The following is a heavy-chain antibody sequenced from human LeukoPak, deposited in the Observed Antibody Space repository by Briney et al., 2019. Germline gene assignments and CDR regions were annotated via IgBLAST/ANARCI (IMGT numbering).Heavy chain of an antibody. CDR3: ATRRIAVAAPFDF. V-gene: IGHV4-59*01. CDR1: GGSISSYY. CDR2: IYYSGST. J-gene: IGHJ4*02. D-gene: IGHD6-19*01. Sequence: PSETLSLTCTVSGGSISSYYWSWIRQPPGKGLEWIGYIYYSGSTKYNPSLKSRVTISVDTSKNQFSLKVSSVTAADTAVYYCATRRIAVAAPFDFWGQGTPVTVSS.